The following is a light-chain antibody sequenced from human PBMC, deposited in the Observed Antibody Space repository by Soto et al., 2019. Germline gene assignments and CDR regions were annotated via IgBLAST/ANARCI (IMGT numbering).Light chain of an antibody. V-gene: IGLV2-8*01. J-gene: IGLJ1*01. CDR1: SSDVGGYQY. Sequence: QSALTQPPSASVSPGQSVTSSCTGTSSDVGGYQYVSWYQQHPGKAPKLMIFEVNKRPSGVPDRFSGSKSGNTASLTVSGLQAEDEADYYCSSYAGINTLGVFGTGSEVTVL. CDR2: EVN. CDR3: SSYAGINTLGV.